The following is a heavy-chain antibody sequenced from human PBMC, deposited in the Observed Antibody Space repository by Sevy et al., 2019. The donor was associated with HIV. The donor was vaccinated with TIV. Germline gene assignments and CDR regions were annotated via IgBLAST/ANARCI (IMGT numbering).Heavy chain of an antibody. D-gene: IGHD3-22*01. CDR1: GFTFSSYA. CDR3: AKEGYESSGYYY. CDR2: IRGSGGYT. Sequence: GGSLRLSCAASGFTFSSYAMTWVRQAPGKGLEWVSAIRGSGGYTYYADSVKGRFTISRDNSKKTLDLQMHSLRAEDTAVYYCAKEGYESSGYYYWGQGTLVTVSS. J-gene: IGHJ4*02. V-gene: IGHV3-23*01.